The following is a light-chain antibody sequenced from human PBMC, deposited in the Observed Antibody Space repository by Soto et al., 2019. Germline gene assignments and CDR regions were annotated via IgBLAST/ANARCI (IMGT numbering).Light chain of an antibody. Sequence: VLSLSPGALSLSPGERATLSCRASQSVSSSLAWYQQKPGQAPRLLIYGVSNRATGIPDRFSGSGSGTDFTLTISRLEPEDFAVYYCLQYGSSGTFGQGTKVDIK. CDR3: LQYGSSGT. V-gene: IGKV3-20*01. CDR1: QSVSSS. J-gene: IGKJ1*01. CDR2: GVS.